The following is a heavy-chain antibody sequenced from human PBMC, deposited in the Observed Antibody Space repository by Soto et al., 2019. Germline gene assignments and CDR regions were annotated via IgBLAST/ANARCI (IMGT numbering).Heavy chain of an antibody. D-gene: IGHD3-3*01. V-gene: IGHV3-30*18. CDR3: AKEAPPYYDFWSGSYYGMDV. CDR1: GWTFSSYG. Sequence: GGSLRLSCAASGWTFSSYGMHWVRQAPGKGLEWVAVISYDGSNKYYADSVKGRFTISRDNSKNTLYLQMNSLRAEDTAVYYCAKEAPPYYDFWSGSYYGMDVWGQGTTVTVSS. CDR2: ISYDGSNK. J-gene: IGHJ6*02.